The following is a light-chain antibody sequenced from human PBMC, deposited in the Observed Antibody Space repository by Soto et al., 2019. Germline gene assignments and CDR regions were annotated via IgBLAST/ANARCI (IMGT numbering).Light chain of an antibody. Sequence: EMVLTQSPATLSWSPGERATLSCSSRQSVSSYLAWYQQQPGQAPRHLLYDASNRATRIPARFSRSGSGTFITITISILKPEDFAVDYCQRRSQWPTFGIGTRQDI. CDR2: DAS. V-gene: IGKV3-11*01. CDR1: QSVSSY. J-gene: IGKJ5*01. CDR3: QRRSQWPT.